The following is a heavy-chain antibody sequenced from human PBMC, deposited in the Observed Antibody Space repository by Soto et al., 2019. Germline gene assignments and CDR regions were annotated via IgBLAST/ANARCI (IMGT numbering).Heavy chain of an antibody. CDR2: INAGNGNT. CDR1: GYTFTSYA. D-gene: IGHD3-22*01. V-gene: IGHV1-3*01. CDR3: ARNNIHYYDSSGYSY. Sequence: ASVNVSCKASGYTFTSYAMHWVRQAPGQRLEWMGWINAGNGNTKYSQKFQGRVTITRDTSASTAYMELSSLGSEDTAVYYCARNNIHYYDSSGYSYWGQGTLVTVSS. J-gene: IGHJ4*02.